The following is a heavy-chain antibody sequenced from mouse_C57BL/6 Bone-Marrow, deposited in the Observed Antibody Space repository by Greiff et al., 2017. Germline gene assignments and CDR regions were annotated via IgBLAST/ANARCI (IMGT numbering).Heavy chain of an antibody. CDR2: IDPEDGDT. Sequence: VKLQQSGAELVRPGASVKLSCTASGFNIKDDYMHWVKQRPEQGLEWIGWIDPEDGDTEYASKFQGKATITADTASNTAYLQLSSLTSEDTAVYYCSRDYDYDGLFAYWGQGTLVTVSA. D-gene: IGHD2-4*01. V-gene: IGHV14-4*01. CDR3: SRDYDYDGLFAY. J-gene: IGHJ3*01. CDR1: GFNIKDDY.